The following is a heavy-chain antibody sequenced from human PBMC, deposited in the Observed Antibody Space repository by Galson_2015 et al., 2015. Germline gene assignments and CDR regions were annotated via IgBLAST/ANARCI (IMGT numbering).Heavy chain of an antibody. Sequence: ETLSLTCAVYGGSFSGYYWSWIRPPPGPGLEWIGEINHSGSTNSNPALKSRVTISVDTSKNQFSLKLSSVTAADTAGEYCARVEQQRVRVDYWGQGTLVTVSS. CDR2: INHSGST. CDR3: ARVEQQRVRVDY. D-gene: IGHD6-13*01. CDR1: GGSFSGYY. J-gene: IGHJ4*02. V-gene: IGHV4-34*01.